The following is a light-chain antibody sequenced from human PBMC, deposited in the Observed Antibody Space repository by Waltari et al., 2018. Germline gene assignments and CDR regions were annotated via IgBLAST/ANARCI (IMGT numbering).Light chain of an antibody. CDR2: SNN. CDR3: ATWDDSLSGFYV. CDR1: SSNIGSNT. Sequence: QSVLTQPPSASGTPGQKVPISCSGSSSNIGSNTVNWYQQLPGTAPKLLIYSNNQRPAGVPGRFSGSKSGTSASLAISGLQSEDEGDYYCATWDDSLSGFYVFGTGTKVSAL. V-gene: IGLV1-44*01. J-gene: IGLJ1*01.